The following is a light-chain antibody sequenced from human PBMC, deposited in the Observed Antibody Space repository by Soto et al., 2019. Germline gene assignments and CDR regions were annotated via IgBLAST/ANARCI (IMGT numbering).Light chain of an antibody. Sequence: DIQMTQSPSSLSASVGDRATIPCRASQSITNCLNWYQQKPGKAPKILIFTTSSLHTGVPSRFSGSGSGTDFTLTISSLQPEDFATYYCQQGYSTPRTFGQGTRLDIK. CDR1: QSITNC. J-gene: IGKJ5*01. V-gene: IGKV1-39*01. CDR3: QQGYSTPRT. CDR2: TTS.